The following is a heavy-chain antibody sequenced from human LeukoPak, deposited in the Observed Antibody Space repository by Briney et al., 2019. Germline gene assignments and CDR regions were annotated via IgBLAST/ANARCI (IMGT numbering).Heavy chain of an antibody. CDR2: IYSGGST. CDR1: GGSISSSSSY. J-gene: IGHJ4*02. D-gene: IGHD5-24*01. Sequence: PSETLSLTCTVSGGSISSSSSYWGWIRQPPGKGLEWIGSIYSGGSTYYNPSLKSRVTISVDTSKNQFSLKLSSVTAADTAVYYCARPLFAMATIIDYWGQGTLVTVSS. V-gene: IGHV4-39*01. CDR3: ARPLFAMATIIDY.